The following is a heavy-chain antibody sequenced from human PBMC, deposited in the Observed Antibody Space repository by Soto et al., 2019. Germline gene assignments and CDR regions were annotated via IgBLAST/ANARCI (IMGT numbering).Heavy chain of an antibody. CDR2: IYYSGST. J-gene: IGHJ4*02. CDR3: ARGGSYDDSSGYYYGY. Sequence: QVQLQESGPGLVKPSETLSLICSVSGGSIRSYYWSWIRQPPGKGLEWIGYIYYSGSTNYNPSLKSRVTMSVDPSKNQFSLKLTSVTAADTAVYYCARGGSYDDSSGYYYGYWGQGTLVTVSS. V-gene: IGHV4-59*01. D-gene: IGHD6-19*01. CDR1: GGSIRSYY.